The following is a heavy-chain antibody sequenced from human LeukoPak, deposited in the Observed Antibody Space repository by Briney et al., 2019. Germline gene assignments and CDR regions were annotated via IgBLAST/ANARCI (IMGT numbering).Heavy chain of an antibody. Sequence: PGRSLRLSCAASGFTFSSYAMHCVRQTPGKGLEWVAVISYDGSNKYYADSVKGRFTISRDNSKNTLYLQMNSLRAEDTAVYYCARDGIGELLGPYDYWGQGTRVTVSS. J-gene: IGHJ4*02. CDR3: ARDGIGELLGPYDY. CDR1: GFTFSSYA. V-gene: IGHV3-30*04. D-gene: IGHD3-10*01. CDR2: ISYDGSNK.